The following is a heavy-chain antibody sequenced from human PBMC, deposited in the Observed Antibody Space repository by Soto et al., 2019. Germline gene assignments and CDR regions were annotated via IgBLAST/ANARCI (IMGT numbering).Heavy chain of an antibody. J-gene: IGHJ5*02. CDR1: GGSISSGGYY. D-gene: IGHD4-17*01. CDR3: ARDKDYGDYEGGGWFDP. CDR2: IYYSGST. V-gene: IGHV4-31*03. Sequence: QVQLHESGPGLVKPSQTLSLTCTVSGGSISSGGYYWSWIRQHPGKGLEWIGYIYYSGSTYYNPSLKSRVTISVDTSQNQFSLKLSSVTAADTAVYYCARDKDYGDYEGGGWFDPGGQGTLVTVSS.